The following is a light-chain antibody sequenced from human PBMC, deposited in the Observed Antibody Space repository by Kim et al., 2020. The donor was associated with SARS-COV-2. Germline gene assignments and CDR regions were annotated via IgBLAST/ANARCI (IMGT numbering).Light chain of an antibody. V-gene: IGLV1-47*01. CDR2: RNT. CDR3: SAWDDSLSGAL. Sequence: PGQRVTISCSGNSSNIASYYVYWYQQLPGTAPRLLIYRNTQRPSGVPDRFSGSKSGTSASLAIGGLRSEDEADYYSSAWDDSLSGALFGGGNKLTVL. CDR1: SSNIASYY. J-gene: IGLJ2*01.